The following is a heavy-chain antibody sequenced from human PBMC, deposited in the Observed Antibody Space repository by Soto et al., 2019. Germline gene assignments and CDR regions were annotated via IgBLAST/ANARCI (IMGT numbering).Heavy chain of an antibody. V-gene: IGHV4-34*01. CDR1: GGSFSGYY. CDR2: INHSGST. D-gene: IGHD2-15*01. Sequence: QVQLQQWGAGLLKPSETLSLTCAVYGGSFSGYYWSWIRQPPGKGLEWIGEINHSGSTNYNPSLTSRVTISVATSKNQFALTLSSGSAADTAVYYCARLGYCSGGSCRGGYYYYGMDVWCQGTTVTVSS. CDR3: ARLGYCSGGSCRGGYYYYGMDV. J-gene: IGHJ6*02.